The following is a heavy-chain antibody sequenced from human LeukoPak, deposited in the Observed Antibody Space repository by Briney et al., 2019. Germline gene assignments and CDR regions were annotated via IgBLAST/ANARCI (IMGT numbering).Heavy chain of an antibody. D-gene: IGHD1-26*01. CDR2: IYYSGST. CDR3: ARSYRGSHFDY. CDR1: GGSIGSYY. Sequence: PSETLSLTCTVSGGSIGSYYWSWIRQPPGKGLEWIGYIYYSGSTNYNPSLKSRVTISVDTSKNQFSLKLSSVTAADTAVYYCARSYRGSHFDYWGQGTLVTVSS. V-gene: IGHV4-59*01. J-gene: IGHJ4*02.